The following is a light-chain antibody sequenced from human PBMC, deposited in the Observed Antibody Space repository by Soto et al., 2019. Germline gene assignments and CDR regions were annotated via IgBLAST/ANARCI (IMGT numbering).Light chain of an antibody. J-gene: IGKJ2*01. V-gene: IGKV1-5*01. CDR2: DAS. Sequence: IQMTQSPSTLSASVGDRVTITCRASQSISSWLAWYQQKPGKAPKLLIYDASRLESGVPSRFSGSRSGTDFTLTISSLQPDDFATYYCQQYNGYSGYTFGQGTKVDIK. CDR3: QQYNGYSGYT. CDR1: QSISSW.